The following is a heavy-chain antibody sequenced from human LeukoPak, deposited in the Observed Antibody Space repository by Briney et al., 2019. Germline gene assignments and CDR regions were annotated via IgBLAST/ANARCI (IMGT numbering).Heavy chain of an antibody. V-gene: IGHV5-51*01. CDR2: IYPSDSDT. CDR3: ARGRRYCSGGSCYPLDS. J-gene: IGHJ4*02. Sequence: GESLKISCKGSGYTSTSYWIAWGRQIPGKGLGWMGIIYPSDSDTRYSTSFQGQVTISADKSISTAYLQWSSLKASDTAMYYCARGRRYCSGGSCYPLDSWSQGTLVTVSS. CDR1: GYTSTSYW. D-gene: IGHD2-15*01.